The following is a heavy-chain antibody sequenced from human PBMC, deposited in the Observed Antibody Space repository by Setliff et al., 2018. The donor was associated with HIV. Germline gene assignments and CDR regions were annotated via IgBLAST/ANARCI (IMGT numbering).Heavy chain of an antibody. D-gene: IGHD1-26*01. CDR3: ARGSQTSGLGLKDAFEM. Sequence: GASVKVSCNTSGYTFTGYYIHWVRQAPGQGLECMGWINPYSGGTKYFQKFDGRVTMTRETSMNTAYMELSRLTSDDTAVYYCARGSQTSGLGLKDAFEMWGQGTMVTVSS. V-gene: IGHV1-2*02. CDR2: INPYSGGT. CDR1: GYTFTGYY. J-gene: IGHJ3*02.